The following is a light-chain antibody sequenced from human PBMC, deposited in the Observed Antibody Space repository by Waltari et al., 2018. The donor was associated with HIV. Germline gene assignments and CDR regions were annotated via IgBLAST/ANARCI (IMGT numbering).Light chain of an antibody. Sequence: PALTQPPSESAAPGHKVTIHCPESSANSGNNYVTWYQQRPGTAPNLLIYDNNKRPSGIPDRFSGSKSGTTATLGITGLQTGDEADYYCGSVDSSLSDVVFGGGTKLTVL. CDR2: DNN. CDR1: SANSGNNY. CDR3: GSVDSSLSDVV. J-gene: IGLJ2*01. V-gene: IGLV1-51*01.